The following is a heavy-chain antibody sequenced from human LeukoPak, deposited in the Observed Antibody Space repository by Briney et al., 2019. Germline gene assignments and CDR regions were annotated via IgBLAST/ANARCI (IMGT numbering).Heavy chain of an antibody. CDR2: IYYSGST. CDR3: ARAGFGIDF. Sequence: IPSQTLSLTCTVSGGSISSGYYSWSWIRQPPGKGLEWIGYIYYSGSTYYNPSLKSRVTISVDTSKNQFSLRLSSVTAADTAVYYCARAGFGIDFWGQGTLVTVSS. V-gene: IGHV4-30-4*08. CDR1: GGSISSGYYS. J-gene: IGHJ4*02. D-gene: IGHD3-10*01.